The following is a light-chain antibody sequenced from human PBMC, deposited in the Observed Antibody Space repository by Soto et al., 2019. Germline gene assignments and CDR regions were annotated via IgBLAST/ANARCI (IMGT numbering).Light chain of an antibody. V-gene: IGLV1-51*01. CDR1: SSNIGNNY. Sequence: QSVLTQPPSVSAAPGQKVTISCSGSSSNIGNNYVSWYQHLPGAAPKLIIYDNDKRSSGIPDRFSGSKSGTSATLDITGLQTWDEADYYCGTWDSTLSGVFGTGTKLTVL. CDR2: DND. J-gene: IGLJ1*01. CDR3: GTWDSTLSGV.